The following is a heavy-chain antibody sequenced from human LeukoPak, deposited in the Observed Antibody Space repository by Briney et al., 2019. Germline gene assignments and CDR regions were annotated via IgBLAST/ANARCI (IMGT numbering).Heavy chain of an antibody. CDR1: GFTFSTYW. Sequence: SGGSLRLSCAASGFTFSTYWMHWVRQAPGEGLVWVSRIKSDGSDTSYADSVKGRFTTSRDNAKNTLYLQMNGLRAEDTAVYYCARGFWTGVEYWGQGALVTVSS. D-gene: IGHD3/OR15-3a*01. CDR2: IKSDGSDT. J-gene: IGHJ4*02. V-gene: IGHV3-74*01. CDR3: ARGFWTGVEY.